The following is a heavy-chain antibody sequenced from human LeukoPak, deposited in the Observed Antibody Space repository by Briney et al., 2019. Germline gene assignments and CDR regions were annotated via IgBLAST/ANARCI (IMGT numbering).Heavy chain of an antibody. CDR3: AELGITMIGGV. CDR2: INSSGSTI. Sequence: GGSLRLSCAASGFTFSSYEVNWVRQAPGKGLEWVLYINSSGSTIYYADSVKGRFTITRDNAKNSLYLQMNSLRAEDTAVYYCAELGITMIGGVWGKGTTVTISS. CDR1: GFTFSSYE. D-gene: IGHD3-10*02. V-gene: IGHV3-48*03. J-gene: IGHJ6*04.